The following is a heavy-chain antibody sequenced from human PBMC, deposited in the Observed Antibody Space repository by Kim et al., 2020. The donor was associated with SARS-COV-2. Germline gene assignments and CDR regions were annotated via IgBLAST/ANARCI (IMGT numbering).Heavy chain of an antibody. Sequence: GGSLRLSCAASGFTFSSYDMHWVRQATGKGLEWVSAISTAGDTYYPGSVKRRFTISSENAKNSLYLQMKRLRAGDTAVYYCASGGGYCTNGVCHNSRTEDYYSYSGMDIWGQGAPGTVSS. CDR3: ASGGGYCTNGVCHNSRTEDYYSYSGMDI. V-gene: IGHV3-13*04. CDR1: GFTFSSYD. J-gene: IGHJ6*02. CDR2: ISTAGDT. D-gene: IGHD2-8*01.